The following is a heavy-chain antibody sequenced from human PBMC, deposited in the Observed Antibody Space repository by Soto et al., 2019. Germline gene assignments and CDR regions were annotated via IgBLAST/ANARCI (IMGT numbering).Heavy chain of an antibody. CDR1: GFTLSDYG. J-gene: IGHJ6*02. CDR3: ARDQYHLGCGDTTCYYNFAMDV. CDR2: IWFDGTNK. Sequence: VQLVESGGGVVQPGTSLRLSCAASGFTLSDYGMHWVRQAPGKGLEWVAIIWFDGTNKYYADSVTGRFTISRDGSKNTLYLQMNSLRAEDTAVYYCARDQYHLGCGDTTCYYNFAMDVWGQGTPVTVSS. V-gene: IGHV3-33*01. D-gene: IGHD2-21*02.